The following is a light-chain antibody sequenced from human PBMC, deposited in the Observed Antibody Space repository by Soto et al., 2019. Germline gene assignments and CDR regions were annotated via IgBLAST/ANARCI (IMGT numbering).Light chain of an antibody. CDR3: QPHNNWPVVT. V-gene: IGKV3-15*01. CDR2: GAS. Sequence: EMVMTQSPVTLSGSPGERVTLSCRASRTISRKLAWYQQKPGQAPRLLIYGASTRATGIPDRFSGSGSGTEFTLTINSLQSEDFAMYYCQPHNNWPVVTFGGGTRVEIK. J-gene: IGKJ4*01. CDR1: RTISRK.